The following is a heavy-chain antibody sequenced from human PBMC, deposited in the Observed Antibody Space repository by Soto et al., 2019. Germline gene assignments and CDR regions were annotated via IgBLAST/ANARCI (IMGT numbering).Heavy chain of an antibody. D-gene: IGHD3-16*01. Sequence: GASVKVSCKTSGGTFSTFGISWVRQAPGQGLEWMGGIIPSVGTAEYSQKFEDRITITADESTNTVYMDLRSLTSEDTAIYYCARTAPMDAGDKYYYDFWGQGALVTVS. CDR2: IIPSVGTA. CDR1: GGTFSTFG. J-gene: IGHJ4*02. CDR3: ARTAPMDAGDKYYYDF. V-gene: IGHV1-69*13.